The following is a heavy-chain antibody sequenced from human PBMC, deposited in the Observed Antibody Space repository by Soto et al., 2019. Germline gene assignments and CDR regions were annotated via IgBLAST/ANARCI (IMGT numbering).Heavy chain of an antibody. D-gene: IGHD4-17*01. Sequence: SETLSLNCAVSGGSLSSSNWWSWVRQPPGKGLEWIGEIYHSGSTNYNPSLKSRVTISVDKSKNQFSLKLSSVTAADTAVYYCARVWTTVTNWFDPWGQGTLVTVSS. CDR3: ARVWTTVTNWFDP. V-gene: IGHV4-4*02. CDR2: IYHSGST. J-gene: IGHJ5*02. CDR1: GGSLSSSNW.